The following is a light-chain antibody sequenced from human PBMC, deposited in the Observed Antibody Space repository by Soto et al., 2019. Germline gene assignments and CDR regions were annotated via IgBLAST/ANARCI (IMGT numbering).Light chain of an antibody. Sequence: AILMTQSPSSLSASTGDRVTITCRASQGISSYLAWYQQKPGKAPKLLIYAASTLQSGVPSRFRGSGSGTDFTLTISCLKSEDFANYYCQQYYSYPRWTFGHGTKVDIK. V-gene: IGKV1-8*01. CDR1: QGISSY. J-gene: IGKJ1*01. CDR2: AAS. CDR3: QQYYSYPRWT.